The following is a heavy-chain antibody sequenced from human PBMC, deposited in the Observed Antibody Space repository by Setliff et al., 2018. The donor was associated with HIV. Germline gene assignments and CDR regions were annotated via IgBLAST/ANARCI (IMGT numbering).Heavy chain of an antibody. V-gene: IGHV4-61*09. CDR3: ARGVSYLDY. Sequence: ASETLSLTCTVSGGSISSGSYYWSWIRQPAGKGLEWIGHIYTSGSTNYIPSLKSRVTMSLDTSKNQFSLKLNSVTAADTAVYYCARGVSYLDYWGQGTLVTVSS. CDR1: GGSISSGSYY. D-gene: IGHD3-3*01. CDR2: IYTSGST. J-gene: IGHJ4*02.